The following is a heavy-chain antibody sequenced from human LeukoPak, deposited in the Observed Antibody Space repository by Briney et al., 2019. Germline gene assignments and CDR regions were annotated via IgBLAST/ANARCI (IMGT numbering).Heavy chain of an antibody. Sequence: PGGSLRLSCVASGFTFSSYGMHWVRQAPGKGLEWVAVISSDGITKVYADSVKGRFTIARDNSENTLYLQMSSLGSEDTAVYYCAKARTAFISRDFDYWGQGTLVIVSS. CDR1: GFTFSSYG. V-gene: IGHV3-30*18. CDR2: ISSDGITK. J-gene: IGHJ4*02. CDR3: AKARTAFISRDFDY. D-gene: IGHD2/OR15-2a*01.